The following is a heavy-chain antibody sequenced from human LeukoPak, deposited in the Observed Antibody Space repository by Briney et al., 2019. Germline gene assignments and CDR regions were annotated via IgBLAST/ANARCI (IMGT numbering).Heavy chain of an antibody. CDR3: ARDSAARPRGYWFDP. CDR2: ISSSGSTI. CDR1: GFTFSDYY. D-gene: IGHD6-6*01. Sequence: PGGSLRLSCAASGFTFSDYYMSWIRQAPGKGLEWVSYISSSGSTIYYADSVKGRSTISRDNAKNSLYLQMNSLRAEDTAVYYCARDSAARPRGYWFDPWGQGTLVTVSS. J-gene: IGHJ5*02. V-gene: IGHV3-11*01.